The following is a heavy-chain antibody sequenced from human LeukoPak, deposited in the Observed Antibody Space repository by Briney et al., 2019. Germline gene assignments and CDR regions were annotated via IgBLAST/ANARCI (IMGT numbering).Heavy chain of an antibody. J-gene: IGHJ4*02. Sequence: GGSLRLSCAASGFTFSSYAMTWVRQAPGKGMEWVSGITGSGDSTYYADSVRGRFTISRDNSKNTVFLQMNSLRDEDTAIYYCATLKDKWLQSPGTDYWGQGTLVTVSS. CDR3: ATLKDKWLQSPGTDY. CDR1: GFTFSSYA. V-gene: IGHV3-23*01. D-gene: IGHD5-24*01. CDR2: ITGSGDST.